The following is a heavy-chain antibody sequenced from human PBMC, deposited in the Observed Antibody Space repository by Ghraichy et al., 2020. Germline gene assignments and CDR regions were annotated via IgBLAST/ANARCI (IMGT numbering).Heavy chain of an antibody. D-gene: IGHD6-13*01. CDR3: ARDPAAGTAAFDI. V-gene: IGHV4-59*01. Sequence: SETLSLTCTVSGGSISSYYWSWIRQPPGKGLEWIGYIYYSGSTNYNPSLKSRVTISVDTSKNQFSLKLSSVTAAYTAVYYCARDPAAGTAAFDIWGQGTMVTVSS. CDR1: GGSISSYY. CDR2: IYYSGST. J-gene: IGHJ3*02.